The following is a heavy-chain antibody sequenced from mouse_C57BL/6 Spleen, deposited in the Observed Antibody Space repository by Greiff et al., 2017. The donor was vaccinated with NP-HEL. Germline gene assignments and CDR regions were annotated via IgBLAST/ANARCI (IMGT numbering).Heavy chain of an antibody. V-gene: IGHV5-12*01. CDR2: ISNGGGST. D-gene: IGHD2-2*01. Sequence: EVKLVESGGGLVQPGGSLKLSCAASGFTFSDYYMYWVRQTPEKRLEWVAYISNGGGSTYYPDTVKGRFTISRDNAKNTLYLQMSRLKSEDTAMYYCARHGGYDDSFDYWGQGTTLTVSS. J-gene: IGHJ2*01. CDR1: GFTFSDYY. CDR3: ARHGGYDDSFDY.